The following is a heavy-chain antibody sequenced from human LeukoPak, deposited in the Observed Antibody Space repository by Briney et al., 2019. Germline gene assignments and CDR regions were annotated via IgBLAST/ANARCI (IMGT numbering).Heavy chain of an antibody. V-gene: IGHV3-48*01. CDR3: AREAPYDSSGYQDY. Sequence: GGSLRLSCAASGFTFSSYSMNWVRQAPGKGLEWVSYISNSRSTIYYADSVKGRFTISRDNAKNSLYLQMNSLRAEDTAVYYCAREAPYDSSGYQDYWGQGTLVTVSS. D-gene: IGHD3-22*01. CDR1: GFTFSSYS. J-gene: IGHJ4*02. CDR2: ISNSRSTI.